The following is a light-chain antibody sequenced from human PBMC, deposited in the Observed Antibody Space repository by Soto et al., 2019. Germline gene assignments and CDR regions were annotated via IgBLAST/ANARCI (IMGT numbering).Light chain of an antibody. CDR2: RDS. V-gene: IGLV3-1*01. Sequence: SSELTQPPSVSVSPGQTASITCSGDELGDRYVSWYQQKPRQSPVLVIYRDSQRPSGIPERFSGSNSGNTATLTISETQAMDEADYYCQAWDSSTGIIFGGGTKLTVL. CDR3: QAWDSSTGII. J-gene: IGLJ2*01. CDR1: ELGDRY.